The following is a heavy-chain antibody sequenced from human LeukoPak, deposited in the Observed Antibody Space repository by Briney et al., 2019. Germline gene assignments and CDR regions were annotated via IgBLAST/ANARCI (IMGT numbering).Heavy chain of an antibody. J-gene: IGHJ4*02. CDR1: GFTFSSYA. D-gene: IGHD3-9*01. V-gene: IGHV3-23*01. Sequence: PWGSLRLSCAASGFTFSSYAMSWVRQAPGKGLEWVSAISGSGGSTYYADSVKGRFTISRDNSKNTLYLQMNSLRAEDTAVYYCAKDLYYDILTGGLADYWGQGTLVTVSS. CDR2: ISGSGGST. CDR3: AKDLYYDILTGGLADY.